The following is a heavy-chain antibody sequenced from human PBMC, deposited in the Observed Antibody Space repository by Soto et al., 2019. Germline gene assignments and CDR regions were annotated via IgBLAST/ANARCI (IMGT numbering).Heavy chain of an antibody. CDR2: MNPKSGNI. CDR3: ARDFIAAAGSFWFDP. CDR1: GYTFTSYD. J-gene: IGHJ5*02. D-gene: IGHD6-13*01. Sequence: GASVKVSCKASGYTFTSYDINWVRQATGQGLEWMGWMNPKSGNIGYAKKFQGRVTMTRNTSISTAYMELSSLRSEDTAVYYCARDFIAAAGSFWFDPWGQGTLVTVSS. V-gene: IGHV1-8*01.